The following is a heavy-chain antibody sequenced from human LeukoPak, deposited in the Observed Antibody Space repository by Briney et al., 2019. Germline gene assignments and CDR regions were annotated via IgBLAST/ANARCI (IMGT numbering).Heavy chain of an antibody. CDR2: ISRSSSYT. V-gene: IGHV3-11*05. J-gene: IGHJ4*02. CDR3: ARDGTFRLDY. Sequence: GGSLRLSCAASGFTFSDYHMNWIRQAPGKGLEWVSYISRSSSYTEYADSVKGRFTISRDNAKNTLYLQMNSLRAEDTALYYCARDGTFRLDYWGQGTLVSVSS. CDR1: GFTFSDYH. D-gene: IGHD1-26*01.